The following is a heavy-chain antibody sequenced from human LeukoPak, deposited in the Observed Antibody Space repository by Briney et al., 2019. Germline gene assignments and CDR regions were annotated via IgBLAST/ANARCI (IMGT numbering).Heavy chain of an antibody. D-gene: IGHD6-19*01. V-gene: IGHV4-38-2*02. Sequence: PSETLSLTCTVSGYSISSGYYWGWIRQPPGKGLEWIGSIYHSGSTYYNPSLKSRVTISVDTSKNQFSLKLSSVTAADTAVYYCARDSSGWYHWFDPWGQGTLVTVSS. CDR2: IYHSGST. J-gene: IGHJ5*02. CDR1: GYSISSGYY. CDR3: ARDSSGWYHWFDP.